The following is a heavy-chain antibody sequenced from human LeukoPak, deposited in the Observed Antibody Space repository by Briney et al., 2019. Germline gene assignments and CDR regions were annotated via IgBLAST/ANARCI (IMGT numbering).Heavy chain of an antibody. J-gene: IGHJ4*02. V-gene: IGHV4-4*02. CDR1: GFTFSSYSM. CDR2: IYLRGNT. CDR3: ARGTITTVTDS. Sequence: GSLRLSCAASGFTFSSYSMNWVRQPPGKGLEWVGEIYLRGNTNYNPSLESRVTISVDESKTQLSLRLESATAADTAVYYCARGTITTVTDSWGPGTLVTVSS. D-gene: IGHD4-17*01.